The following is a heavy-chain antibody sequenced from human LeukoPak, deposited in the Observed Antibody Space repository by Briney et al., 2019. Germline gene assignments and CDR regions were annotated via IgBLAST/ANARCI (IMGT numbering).Heavy chain of an antibody. J-gene: IGHJ4*02. Sequence: ASVKVSCKASGYTFTGYYMHWVRQAPGQGLEWMGWINPNSGGTKYAQKFQGRVTMTRDTSISTAYMELSRLRSDDTAVYYCARDYDILTGLYYFDYWGQGTLVTVSS. CDR1: GYTFTGYY. D-gene: IGHD3-9*01. CDR2: INPNSGGT. V-gene: IGHV1-2*02. CDR3: ARDYDILTGLYYFDY.